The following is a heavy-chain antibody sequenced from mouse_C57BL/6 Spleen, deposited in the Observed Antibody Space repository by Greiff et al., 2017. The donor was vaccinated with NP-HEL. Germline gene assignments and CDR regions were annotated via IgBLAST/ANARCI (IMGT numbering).Heavy chain of an antibody. Sequence: VQLQQPGAELVKPGASVKLSCKASGYTFTSYWMHWVKQRPGRGPEWIGRIDPNSGGTKYNEKFKSKATLTVDKPSSTAYMQLSSLTSEDSAVYYCARTYGSYAMDYWGQGTSVTVSS. CDR3: ARTYGSYAMDY. CDR1: GYTFTSYW. CDR2: IDPNSGGT. D-gene: IGHD1-1*01. J-gene: IGHJ4*01. V-gene: IGHV1-72*01.